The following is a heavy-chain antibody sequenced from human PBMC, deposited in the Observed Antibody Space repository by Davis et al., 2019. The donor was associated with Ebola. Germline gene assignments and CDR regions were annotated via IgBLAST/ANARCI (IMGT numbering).Heavy chain of an antibody. V-gene: IGHV1-18*04. J-gene: IGHJ5*02. CDR3: ARGITMVRGETWFDP. Sequence: AASVKVSCKASGYTFTSYGIYWVRQAPGQGLEWMGWISAYNGNTNYAQKLQGRVTMTTDTSTSTAYMELRSLRSDDTAVYYCARGITMVRGETWFDPWGQGTLVTVSS. CDR2: ISAYNGNT. CDR1: GYTFTSYG. D-gene: IGHD3-10*01.